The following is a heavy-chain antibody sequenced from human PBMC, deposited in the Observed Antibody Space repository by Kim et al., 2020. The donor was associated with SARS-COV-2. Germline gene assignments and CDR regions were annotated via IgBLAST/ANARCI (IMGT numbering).Heavy chain of an antibody. CDR3: AKVLKPGDYYYGMDV. Sequence: GGSLRLSCAASGFTFDDYAMHWVRQAPGKGLEWVSGISWNSGSIGYADSVKGRFTISRDNAKNSLYLQMNSLRAEDTALYYCAKVLKPGDYYYGMDVWGQGTTVTVSS. V-gene: IGHV3-9*01. CDR1: GFTFDDYA. D-gene: IGHD3-10*01. CDR2: ISWNSGSI. J-gene: IGHJ6*02.